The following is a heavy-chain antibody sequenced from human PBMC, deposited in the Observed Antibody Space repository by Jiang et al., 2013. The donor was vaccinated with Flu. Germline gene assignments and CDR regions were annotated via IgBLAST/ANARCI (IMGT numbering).Heavy chain of an antibody. Sequence: GAEVKKPGESLKISCKGSGYSFTNYWIGWVRQMPGKGLEWMGIIYPGDSDTRYSPSFQGQVTISADTSISTAYLQWSSLKASDTAMYYCARRVGMTSAYQRFDYWGQGTLVTVSS. CDR3: ARRVGMTSAYQRFDY. CDR2: IYPGDSDT. CDR1: GYSFTNYW. J-gene: IGHJ4*02. V-gene: IGHV5-51*01. D-gene: IGHD2-21*02.